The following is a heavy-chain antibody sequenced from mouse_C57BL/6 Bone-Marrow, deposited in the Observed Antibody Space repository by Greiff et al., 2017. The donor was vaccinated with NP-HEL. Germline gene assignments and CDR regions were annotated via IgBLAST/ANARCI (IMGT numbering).Heavy chain of an antibody. Sequence: VQLQQSGAELVKPGASVKISCKASGYEFSNYWMNWVKQRPGKGLGWIGQIYPGDGDTNYNGKLKEKATLTAEKSSSTAYMQLSRLTSEDSAVYFCARGAYWGQGTLVTVSA. V-gene: IGHV1-80*01. CDR1: GYEFSNYW. J-gene: IGHJ3*01. CDR3: ARGAY. CDR2: IYPGDGDT.